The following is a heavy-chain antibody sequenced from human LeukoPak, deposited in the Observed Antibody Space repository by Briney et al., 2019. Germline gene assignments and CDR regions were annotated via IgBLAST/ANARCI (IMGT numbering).Heavy chain of an antibody. D-gene: IGHD4-11*01. CDR2: IYSGGST. CDR1: GFTVSSNY. Sequence: GGSLRLSCAASGFTVSSNYMSWVRHAPGKGLEWVSVIYSGGSTYYADSVKGRFTISRDNSKNTLYLQMNSLRAEDTAVYYCARVGPTVAIDYWGQGTLVTVSS. J-gene: IGHJ4*02. CDR3: ARVGPTVAIDY. V-gene: IGHV3-66*01.